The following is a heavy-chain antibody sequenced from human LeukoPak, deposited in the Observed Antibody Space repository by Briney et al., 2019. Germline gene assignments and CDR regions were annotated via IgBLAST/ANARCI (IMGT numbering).Heavy chain of an antibody. Sequence: GGSLRLSCAASGFTFSDYYMSWIRQAPGKGLEWVSYISSASSTIYYADSVKGRFTVSRDNGKRSLYLHMNSLRAEDTAVYYCAKDRVAVLAAGWFDPWGQGTLVTVSS. CDR2: ISSASSTI. J-gene: IGHJ5*02. V-gene: IGHV3-11*04. D-gene: IGHD2-15*01. CDR1: GFTFSDYY. CDR3: AKDRVAVLAAGWFDP.